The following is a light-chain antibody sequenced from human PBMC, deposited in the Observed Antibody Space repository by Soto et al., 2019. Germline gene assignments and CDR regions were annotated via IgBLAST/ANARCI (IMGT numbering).Light chain of an antibody. CDR2: GAS. J-gene: IGKJ5*01. Sequence: EIVLTQSPGTLSLSPGERATLSCRASQSVSSSYLARYQQKPGQAPRLLIYGASSRATGIQDRFSGSGSGTDFTLTISRLEPEDFAVYYCQQYGSSLITFGQGTRLEIK. CDR3: QQYGSSLIT. CDR1: QSVSSSY. V-gene: IGKV3-20*01.